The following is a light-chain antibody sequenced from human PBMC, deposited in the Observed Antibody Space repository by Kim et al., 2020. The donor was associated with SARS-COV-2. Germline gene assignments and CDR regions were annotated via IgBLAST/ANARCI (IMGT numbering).Light chain of an antibody. CDR1: SSNIGAGYD. CDR2: GNS. V-gene: IGLV1-40*01. J-gene: IGLJ3*02. CDR3: QSYDSSLRGV. Sequence: QSVLTQPPSVSGAPGQRVTISCTGSSSNIGAGYDVHWYRQLPGTAPKLLIYGNSNRPSGVPDRFSGSKSGTSASLAITGLQAEDEADYYCQSYDSSLRGVFGGGTQLTVL.